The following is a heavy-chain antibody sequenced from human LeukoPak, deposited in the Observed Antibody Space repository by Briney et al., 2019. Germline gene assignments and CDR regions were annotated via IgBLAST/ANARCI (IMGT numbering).Heavy chain of an antibody. Sequence: GGSLRLSCAASGFTFSSYEMNWVRQAPGKGLEWVSYISSSSSTIYYADSVKGRFTISRDNAKNSLYLQMNSLRAEDTAVYYCARDPLGYCSGGTCYYWGQGTLVTVSS. CDR3: ARDPLGYCSGGTCYY. D-gene: IGHD2-15*01. V-gene: IGHV3-48*01. CDR1: GFTFSSYE. J-gene: IGHJ4*02. CDR2: ISSSSSTI.